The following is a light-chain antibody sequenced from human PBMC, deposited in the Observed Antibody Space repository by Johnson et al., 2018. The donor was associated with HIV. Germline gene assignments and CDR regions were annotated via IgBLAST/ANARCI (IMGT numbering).Light chain of an antibody. V-gene: IGLV1-51*01. CDR1: SSNIGNNY. Sequence: QSVLTQPPSVSAAPGQKVTISCSGSSSNIGNNYVSWYQQLPATAPKLLIYDNNKRPSGIPDRFSGSKSGTSATLGITGLQTGDEADYYCGTWDSSLSGVFGTGTKVTVL. CDR2: DNN. CDR3: GTWDSSLSGV. J-gene: IGLJ1*01.